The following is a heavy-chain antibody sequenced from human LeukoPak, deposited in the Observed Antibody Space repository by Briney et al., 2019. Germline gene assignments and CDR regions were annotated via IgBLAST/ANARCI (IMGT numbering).Heavy chain of an antibody. CDR2: FDPEDGET. CDR1: GYTLTELS. CDR3: ATSVFLWFGEGRWFDP. V-gene: IGHV1-24*01. D-gene: IGHD3-10*01. Sequence: GASVKVSCKVSGYTLTELSMHWVRQAPGKGLEWMGGFDPEDGETIYAQKFQGRVTMTEDTSTDTAYMELSSLRSEDTAVYYCATSVFLWFGEGRWFDPWGQGTLVTVSS. J-gene: IGHJ5*02.